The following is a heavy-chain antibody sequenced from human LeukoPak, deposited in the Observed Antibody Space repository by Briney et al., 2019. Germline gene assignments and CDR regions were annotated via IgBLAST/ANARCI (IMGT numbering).Heavy chain of an antibody. CDR3: ARGPYCSSTSCPYYFDY. CDR1: GGSISSGSYY. J-gene: IGHJ4*02. CDR2: IYTSGST. D-gene: IGHD2-2*01. Sequence: SETLSLTCTVSGGSISSGSYYWSWIRQPAGKGLEWIGRIYTSGSTNYNPSLKSRVTISVDTSKNQFSLKLSSVTAADTAVYYCARGPYCSSTSCPYYFDYWGQGTLVTVSS. V-gene: IGHV4-61*02.